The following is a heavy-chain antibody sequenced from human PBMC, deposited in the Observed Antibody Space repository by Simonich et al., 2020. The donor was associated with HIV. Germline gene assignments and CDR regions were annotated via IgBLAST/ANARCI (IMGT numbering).Heavy chain of an antibody. V-gene: IGHV4-34*01. CDR1: GGSFSGYY. CDR3: ARGGDGYKGSSFDY. Sequence: VQLQQWGAGLLKPSETLSLTCAVYGGSFSGYYWSWIRQPPGKGLEGIGEINHSGSPNYNPSLKSRVTISVDTSKNQFSLKLSSVTAADTAVYYCARGGDGYKGSSFDYWGQGTLVTVSS. J-gene: IGHJ4*02. D-gene: IGHD5-12*01. CDR2: INHSGSP.